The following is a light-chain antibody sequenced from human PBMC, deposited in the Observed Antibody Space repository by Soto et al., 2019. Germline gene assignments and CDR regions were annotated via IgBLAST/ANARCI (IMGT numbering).Light chain of an antibody. CDR3: QQYKTWWT. J-gene: IGKJ1*01. CDR1: QGIRND. Sequence: AIQMTQSPSSLSASVGDRVTITCRASQGIRNDLGWYQQKPGKAPKLLIYAASSLQSGVPSRFSGSGSGTDFTLTISSLQPEDFATYYCQQYKTWWTFGQGTKVEIK. CDR2: AAS. V-gene: IGKV1-6*01.